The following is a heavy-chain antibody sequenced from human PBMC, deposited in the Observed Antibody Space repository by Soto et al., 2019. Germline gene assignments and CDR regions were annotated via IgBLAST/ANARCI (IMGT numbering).Heavy chain of an antibody. V-gene: IGHV1-46*01. J-gene: IGHJ4*02. CDR1: GYTFTSYY. D-gene: IGHD3-22*01. CDR2: INPSGGSS. CDR3: GRGSLITMIVNY. Sequence: QVQLVQSGAEVKKPGASVKVSCKASGYTFTSYYMHWVRQAPGQGLEWMGIINPSGGSSSYAQKFQGRVTTTRDTSTNTVSMELNSLRSEDMAVYYCGRGSLITMIVNYWGQGTLVTVSS.